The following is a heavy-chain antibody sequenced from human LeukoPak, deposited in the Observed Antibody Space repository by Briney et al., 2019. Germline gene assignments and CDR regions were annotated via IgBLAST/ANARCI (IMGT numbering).Heavy chain of an antibody. Sequence: GGSLRLSCAASGFTVSSNYMTWVRQAPGKGLEWVSTIYSVGSTYYADSVKGRFIISRDSSTNTLYLQMNSLRAEDTAVYFCARDGGYSYAYFDYWGQGILVTVSS. CDR3: ARDGGYSYAYFDY. D-gene: IGHD5-18*01. J-gene: IGHJ4*02. CDR2: IYSVGST. V-gene: IGHV3-53*01. CDR1: GFTVSSNY.